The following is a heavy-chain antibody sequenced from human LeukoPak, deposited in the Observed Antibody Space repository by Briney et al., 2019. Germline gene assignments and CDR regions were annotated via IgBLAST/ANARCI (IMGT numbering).Heavy chain of an antibody. J-gene: IGHJ4*02. V-gene: IGHV3-30*02. D-gene: IGHD5-12*01. CDR3: TKDPGDIVPPVTKPDY. Sequence: GGSLRLSCAASGFTFSSYGMHWVRQAPGKGLEWVTFIRYDGSNKYYADSVKGRFTISRDNSKNTLYLQMNSLKVEDTAVYYCTKDPGDIVPPVTKPDYWGQGTLVTVSS. CDR1: GFTFSSYG. CDR2: IRYDGSNK.